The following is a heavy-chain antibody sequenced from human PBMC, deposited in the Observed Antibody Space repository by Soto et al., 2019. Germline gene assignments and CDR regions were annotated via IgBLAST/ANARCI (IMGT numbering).Heavy chain of an antibody. CDR3: ARDWGLGYCISTSCYTRASHYYGMDV. CDR2: ISSSGSTI. V-gene: IGHV3-48*04. CDR1: GFTFSSYA. D-gene: IGHD2-2*02. J-gene: IGHJ6*02. Sequence: GGSLRLSCAASGFTFSSYAMSWVRQAPGKGLEWVSYISSSGSTIYYADSVKGRFTISRDNAKNSLYLQMNSLRAEDTAVYYCARDWGLGYCISTSCYTRASHYYGMDVWGQGTTVTVSS.